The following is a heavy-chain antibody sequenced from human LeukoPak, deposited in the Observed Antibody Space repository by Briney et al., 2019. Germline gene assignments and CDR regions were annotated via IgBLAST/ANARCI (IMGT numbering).Heavy chain of an antibody. Sequence: SETLSLTCTVSGGSISSSSYYWGWIRQPPGKGLEWIGSIYYSGSTYYNPSLKSRVTISVDTSKNQFSLKLSSVTAADTAVYYCARAKGRIGLIDYWGQGTLVTVSS. J-gene: IGHJ4*02. CDR1: GGSISSSSYY. D-gene: IGHD2-15*01. V-gene: IGHV4-39*07. CDR3: ARAKGRIGLIDY. CDR2: IYYSGST.